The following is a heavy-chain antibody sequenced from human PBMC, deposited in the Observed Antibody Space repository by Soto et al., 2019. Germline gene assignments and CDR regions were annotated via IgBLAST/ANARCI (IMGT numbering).Heavy chain of an antibody. V-gene: IGHV1-8*01. CDR2: MNPNSGNT. Sequence: ASVKVSCKASGYTFTSYDINWVRQATGQGLEWMGWMNPNSGNTGYAQKFQGRVTMTRNTSISTAYMELSSLRSEDTAVYYCARRHSSSSPGVYYYYGMDVWGQGTTVTVSS. CDR3: ARRHSSSSPGVYYYYGMDV. J-gene: IGHJ6*02. D-gene: IGHD6-6*01. CDR1: GYTFTSYD.